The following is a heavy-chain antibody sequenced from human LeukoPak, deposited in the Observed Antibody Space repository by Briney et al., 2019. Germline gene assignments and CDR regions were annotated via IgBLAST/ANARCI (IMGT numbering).Heavy chain of an antibody. CDR1: GGSISSSSYY. CDR2: IYYSGST. Sequence: SETLSLTCTVSGGSISSSSYYWGWIRQPPGKGLEWIGSIYYSGSTYYNPSLKSRVTISVGTSKNQFSLKLSSVTAADTAVYYCARVFPEELGTGYYYYMDVWGKGTTVTVSS. J-gene: IGHJ6*03. V-gene: IGHV4-39*07. CDR3: ARVFPEELGTGYYYYMDV. D-gene: IGHD7-27*01.